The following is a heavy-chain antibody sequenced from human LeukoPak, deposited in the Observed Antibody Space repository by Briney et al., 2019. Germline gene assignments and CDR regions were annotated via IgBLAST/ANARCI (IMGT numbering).Heavy chain of an antibody. V-gene: IGHV3-30-3*01. D-gene: IGHD3-22*01. CDR3: ARVSPIVGALHL. J-gene: IGHJ3*01. CDR2: IVFDGSSK. Sequence: PGGSLRLSCAASGFTFSDYAMHWARQAPGKGLEWVAAIVFDGSSKYYAGSVEGRFTISRDNSKNTLYLQMNSLRAEDTAVYFCARVSPIVGALHLWGQGTMVTVSS. CDR1: GFTFSDYA.